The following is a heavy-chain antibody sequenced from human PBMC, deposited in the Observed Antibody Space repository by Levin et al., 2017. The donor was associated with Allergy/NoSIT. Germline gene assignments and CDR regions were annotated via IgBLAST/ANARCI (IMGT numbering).Heavy chain of an antibody. CDR2: IYYSGST. J-gene: IGHJ3*02. CDR3: ARDLRIAVAGGAFDI. D-gene: IGHD6-19*01. CDR1: GGSISSYY. V-gene: IGHV4-59*01. Sequence: SETLSLTCTVSGGSISSYYWSWIRQPPGKGLEWIGYIYYSGSTNYNPSLKSRVTISVDTSKNQFSLKLSSVTAADTAVYYCARDLRIAVAGGAFDIWGQGTMVTVSS.